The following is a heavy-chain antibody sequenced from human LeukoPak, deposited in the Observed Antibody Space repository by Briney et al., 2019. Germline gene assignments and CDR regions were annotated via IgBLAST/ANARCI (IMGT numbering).Heavy chain of an antibody. Sequence: ASVRVSCKASGYSFKNYGISWVRQAPGQGLEWMGWISAYDGETRCKQNLQGRVTMTTDTSTSTAYMDLTSLTTDDTAVYYCARVPSSAHQLFSSDYRGQGTLVTVSS. CDR3: ARVPSSAHQLFSSDY. CDR1: GYSFKNYG. V-gene: IGHV1-18*01. D-gene: IGHD3-10*01. J-gene: IGHJ4*02. CDR2: ISAYDGET.